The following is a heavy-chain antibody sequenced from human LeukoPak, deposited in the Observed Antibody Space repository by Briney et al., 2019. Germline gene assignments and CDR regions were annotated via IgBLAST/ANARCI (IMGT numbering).Heavy chain of an antibody. D-gene: IGHD5-24*01. V-gene: IGHV3-7*05. Sequence: GGTLRLSCAASGFTFSNYWMIWVRQAPGKGLEWVGNIKQDGSEKRYADSVRGRFSISRDNAQTSLYLQMNSLRAEDTAVYYCARASDPWLQLTWGQGTLVTVSS. J-gene: IGHJ5*02. CDR3: ARASDPWLQLT. CDR1: GFTFSNYW. CDR2: IKQDGSEK.